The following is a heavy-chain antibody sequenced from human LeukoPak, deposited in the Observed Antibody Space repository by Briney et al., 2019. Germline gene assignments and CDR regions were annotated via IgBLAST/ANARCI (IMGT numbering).Heavy chain of an antibody. Sequence: GGSLRLSCAASGFTFISYGMHWVRQAPGKGLEWVAVISYDGSNKYYADSVKGRFTISRDNSKNTLYLQMNSLRAEDTAVYYCVRDRGYSTFDYWGQGTLVTVSS. CDR1: GFTFISYG. CDR2: ISYDGSNK. J-gene: IGHJ4*02. CDR3: VRDRGYSTFDY. V-gene: IGHV3-30*03. D-gene: IGHD3-22*01.